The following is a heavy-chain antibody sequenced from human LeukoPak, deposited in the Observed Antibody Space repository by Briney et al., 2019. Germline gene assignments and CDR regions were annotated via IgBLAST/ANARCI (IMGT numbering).Heavy chain of an antibody. J-gene: IGHJ4*02. CDR2: IYSGGST. CDR3: ERGLGYCTSTTCLLPFDY. D-gene: IGHD2-2*01. CDR1: GFTVSTYY. V-gene: IGHV3-53*01. Sequence: GGSLRLSCAASGFTVSTYYMTWVRQAPGKGLECVSVIYSGGSTYYADSVKGRFTVSRDNSKNTLYLQMNSLRAEDTAMYYCERGLGYCTSTTCLLPFDYWGQGTLVTVSS.